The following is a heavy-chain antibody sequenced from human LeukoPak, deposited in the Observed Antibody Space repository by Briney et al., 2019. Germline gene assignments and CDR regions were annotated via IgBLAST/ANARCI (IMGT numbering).Heavy chain of an antibody. CDR1: GHTFTNYG. J-gene: IGHJ4*02. V-gene: IGHV1-18*01. Sequence: ASVKVSCKASGHTFTNYGITWVRQAPGQGLEWMGWISAYNGNTNYAQKLQGRVTMTTDTSTSTAYMELRSLRSDDTAVYYCARSPYGGYVYYFDYWGQGTLVTVSS. D-gene: IGHD5-12*01. CDR3: ARSPYGGYVYYFDY. CDR2: ISAYNGNT.